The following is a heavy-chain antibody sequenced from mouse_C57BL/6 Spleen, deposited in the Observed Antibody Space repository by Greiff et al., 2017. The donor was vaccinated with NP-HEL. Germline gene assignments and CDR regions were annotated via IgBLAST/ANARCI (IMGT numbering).Heavy chain of an antibody. CDR2: IYPGGGDT. CDR3: AACDLAWFAY. J-gene: IGHJ3*01. Sequence: QVQLQQSGPELVKPGASVKISCKASGYAFSSSWMNWVKQRPGKGLEWIGRIYPGGGDTNYNGKFKGKATLTADKSSSTVYMQLSSLTSEDSAVYFCAACDLAWFAYWGQGTLVTVSA. D-gene: IGHD2-13*01. CDR1: GYAFSSSW. V-gene: IGHV1-82*01.